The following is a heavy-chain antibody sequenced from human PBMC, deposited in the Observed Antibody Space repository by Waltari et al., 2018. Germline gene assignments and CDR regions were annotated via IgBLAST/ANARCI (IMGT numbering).Heavy chain of an antibody. CDR2: IYHSGNT. Sequence: QVRLQESGPGLVKPSETLSLTCTVSGNSIRSPYYWGWIRQPPGKGLEWIGNIYHSGNTYYNPSLKSRVTLSVDTSKNQFSLKLNSVTAADTAVYYCARGPPIVGAMDYWGQGTLVTVSS. CDR3: ARGPPIVGAMDY. D-gene: IGHD1-26*01. J-gene: IGHJ4*02. V-gene: IGHV4-38-2*02. CDR1: GNSIRSPYY.